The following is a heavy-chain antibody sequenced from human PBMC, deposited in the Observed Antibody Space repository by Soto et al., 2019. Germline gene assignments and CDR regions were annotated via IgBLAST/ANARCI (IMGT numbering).Heavy chain of an antibody. CDR3: ARNLGGSGSYNWFDP. CDR2: IYYSGST. J-gene: IGHJ5*02. CDR1: GGSILNGGHY. Sequence: SETLSLTCTVSGGSILNGGHYWTWIRQPPGKGLEWIGYIYYSGSTYYNPSLKSRVTISVDTSKNQFSLKLSSVTAADTAVYYCARNLGGSGSYNWFDPWGQGTLVTVSS. D-gene: IGHD3-10*01. V-gene: IGHV4-31*03.